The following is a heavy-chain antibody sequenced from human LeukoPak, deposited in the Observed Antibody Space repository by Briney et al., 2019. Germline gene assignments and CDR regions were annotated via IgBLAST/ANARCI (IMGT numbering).Heavy chain of an antibody. J-gene: IGHJ4*02. CDR3: VYGDLDY. CDR1: GFTFSSYG. V-gene: IGHV3-30*03. D-gene: IGHD4-17*01. CDR2: ISYDGSNK. Sequence: GGSLRLSCAASGFTFSSYGMHWVRQAPGKGLEWVAVISYDGSNKYYADSVKGRFTISRDNSKNTLYLQMNSLRAVDTAVYYCVYGDLDYWGQGTLVTVSS.